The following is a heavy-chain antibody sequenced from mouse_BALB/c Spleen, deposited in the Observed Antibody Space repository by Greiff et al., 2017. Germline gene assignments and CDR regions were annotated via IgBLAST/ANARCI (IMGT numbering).Heavy chain of an antibody. V-gene: IGHV1-4*01. Sequence: VKLMESGAELARPGASVKMSCKASGYTFTSYTMHWVKQRPGQGLEWIGYINPSSGYTNYNQKFKDKATLTADKSSSTAYMQLSSLTSEDSAVYYCARKRGDYEGYFDYWGQGTTLTVSS. CDR1: GYTFTSYT. J-gene: IGHJ2*01. CDR2: INPSSGYT. D-gene: IGHD2-4*01. CDR3: ARKRGDYEGYFDY.